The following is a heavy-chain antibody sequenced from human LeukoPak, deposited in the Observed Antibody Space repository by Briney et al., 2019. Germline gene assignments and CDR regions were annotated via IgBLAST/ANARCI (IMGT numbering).Heavy chain of an antibody. D-gene: IGHD3-22*01. CDR3: TTADSSGYYFYVYYYMDV. J-gene: IGHJ6*03. Sequence: GGSLRLSCAASGFTFSNAWMSWVRQAPGKGLEWVGRIKSETDGGTTDYAAPVKGRFTISRDDSKNTLYLQMNSLETEDTAVYYCTTADSSGYYFYVYYYMDVWGKGATVTVSS. CDR1: GFTFSNAW. V-gene: IGHV3-15*01. CDR2: IKSETDGGTT.